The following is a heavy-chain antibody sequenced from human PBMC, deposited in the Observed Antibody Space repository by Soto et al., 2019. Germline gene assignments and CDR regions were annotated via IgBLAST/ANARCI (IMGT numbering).Heavy chain of an antibody. CDR1: GGSISSYF. J-gene: IGHJ4*02. CDR3: ARDNSREYYYGSGGLDY. V-gene: IGHV4-59*01. D-gene: IGHD3-10*01. CDR2: IYYSGST. Sequence: SETLSLTCTVSGGSISSYFWSWIRQPPGKGLEWIGYIYYSGSTNYNPSLKSRVTISVDTSKNQFSLKLSSVTAADTAVYYCARDNSREYYYGSGGLDYGGQGTLVTVSS.